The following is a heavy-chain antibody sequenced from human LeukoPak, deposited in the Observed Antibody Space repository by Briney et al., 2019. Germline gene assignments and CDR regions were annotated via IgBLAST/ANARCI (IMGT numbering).Heavy chain of an antibody. CDR2: IYYSGST. J-gene: IGHJ4*02. D-gene: IGHD5-18*01. CDR3: ARRRGYRSEIDY. V-gene: IGHV4-59*08. CDR1: GGSINNYY. Sequence: SETLSLTCTVSGGSINNYYWIWIRQPPGKGLEWVGYIYYSGSTNYNPSLKSRVTISVDTSKNQFSLKLSSVTAADTAVYYCARRRGYRSEIDYWGQGTLVTVSS.